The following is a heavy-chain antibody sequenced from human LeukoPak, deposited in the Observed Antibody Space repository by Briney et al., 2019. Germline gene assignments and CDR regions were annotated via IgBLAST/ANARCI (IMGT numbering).Heavy chain of an antibody. CDR1: GFPFSDAW. Sequence: GSLRLSCTGSGFPFSDAWMTWVRQAPGQGPEWVGRIKSKGGGGTIDYASPVKGRFTISRDDSENILYLQMNSLRTDDTAVYYCSKDLPHTRAWALNYWGQGALVTVSS. CDR2: IKSKGGGGTI. D-gene: IGHD2-2*01. J-gene: IGHJ4*02. CDR3: SKDLPHTRAWALNY. V-gene: IGHV3-15*01.